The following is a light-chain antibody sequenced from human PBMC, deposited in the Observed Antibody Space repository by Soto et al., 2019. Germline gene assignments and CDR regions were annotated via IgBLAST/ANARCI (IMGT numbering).Light chain of an antibody. CDR1: RSLLHSSNNENH. V-gene: IGKV4-1*01. CDR2: WAS. J-gene: IGKJ4*01. Sequence: DIAMTQSPDSLSVSLGERATINCKASRSLLHSSNNENHLAWYQQKPGQPPKLLIYWASTRESGVPDRFTGSGSETDFSLTISGLQAEDVAVYYCHHYYSIPLTVGGGTKVELK. CDR3: HHYYSIPLT.